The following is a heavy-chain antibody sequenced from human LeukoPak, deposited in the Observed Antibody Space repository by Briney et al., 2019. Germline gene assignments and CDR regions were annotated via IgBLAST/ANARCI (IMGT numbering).Heavy chain of an antibody. V-gene: IGHV1-46*01. CDR3: ARGDRLPGYSAPVGDY. Sequence: ASVKVSCKASGYTFTSYYMHWVRQAPGQGLEWLGIINPSGGITTYAQKFQGRVTVTMDTSTSTVYMELSSLRPEDTAVYYCARGDRLPGYSAPVGDYWGQGTLVTVSS. CDR1: GYTFTSYY. D-gene: IGHD3-9*01. CDR2: INPSGGIT. J-gene: IGHJ4*02.